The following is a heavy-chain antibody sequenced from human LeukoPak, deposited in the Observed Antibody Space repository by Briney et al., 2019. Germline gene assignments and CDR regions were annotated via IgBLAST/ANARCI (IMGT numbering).Heavy chain of an antibody. D-gene: IGHD2-15*01. CDR3: ARAGSGGSCYDY. Sequence: SETLSLTCAVSGGSISSSNWWSWVRQPPGKGLEWIGEIYHSGSTNYNPSLKSRVTISVDKSKNQFSLRLSSVTAADTAVYYCARAGSGGSCYDYWGQGTLVTVSS. J-gene: IGHJ4*02. CDR1: GGSISSSNW. V-gene: IGHV4-4*02. CDR2: IYHSGST.